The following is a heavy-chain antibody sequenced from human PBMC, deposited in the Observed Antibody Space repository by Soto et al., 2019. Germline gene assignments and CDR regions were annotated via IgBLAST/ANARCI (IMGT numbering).Heavy chain of an antibody. Sequence: EASVKVSCKASGYTFTSYGINWVRQATGQGLEWMGWMNPNSGNTAYAQKFQGRVTMTRNTLYLQTSSLRHEDTAVYYCAKDGGPAYCNSPGCSAEHFDYWGQGTQVTVSS. J-gene: IGHJ4*02. CDR3: AKDGGPAYCNSPGCSAEHFDY. D-gene: IGHD2-2*01. CDR1: GYTFTSYG. V-gene: IGHV1-8*01. CDR2: MNPNSGNT.